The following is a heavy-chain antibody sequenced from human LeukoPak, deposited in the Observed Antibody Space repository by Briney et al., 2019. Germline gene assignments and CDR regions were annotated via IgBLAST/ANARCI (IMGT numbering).Heavy chain of an antibody. CDR2: IYYSGST. CDR1: GGSISSYY. Sequence: SETLSLTCTVSGGSISSYYWSWIRQPPGKGLEWIGYIYYSGSTNYNPSLKSRVTISVDTSKNQFSLKLSSVTAADTAVYYCARAGESSSLYFDYWGQGTLVTVSS. D-gene: IGHD6-6*01. CDR3: ARAGESSSLYFDY. J-gene: IGHJ4*02. V-gene: IGHV4-59*01.